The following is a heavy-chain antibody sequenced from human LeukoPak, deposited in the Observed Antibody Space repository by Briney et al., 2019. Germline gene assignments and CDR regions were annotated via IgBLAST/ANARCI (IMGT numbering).Heavy chain of an antibody. Sequence: ASVKVSCKVSGYTLTELSMHWVRQAPGKGLEWMGGFDPEDGETIYAQKFQGRVTMTEDTSTDTAYMELSSLRSEDTAVYYCAREHCSGGSCYPYYYYYYGMDVWGQGTTVTVSS. CDR3: AREHCSGGSCYPYYYYYYGMDV. V-gene: IGHV1-24*01. D-gene: IGHD2-15*01. CDR1: GYTLTELS. CDR2: FDPEDGET. J-gene: IGHJ6*02.